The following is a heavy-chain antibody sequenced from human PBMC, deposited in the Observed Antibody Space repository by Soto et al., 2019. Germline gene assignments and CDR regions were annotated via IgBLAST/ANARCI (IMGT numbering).Heavy chain of an antibody. CDR3: AHSPYGDYVGDCDY. Sequence: QITLKESGTTLVQPTQTLTLTCSFSGFSLSTSGEGVGWIRQPPRKALEWLALIYWNDDKRYNPSLKSRLNISKDTSKNQVVLTMTNMDPADTATYFCAHSPYGDYVGDCDYWGQGTLVTVSS. D-gene: IGHD4-17*01. V-gene: IGHV2-5*01. CDR2: IYWNDDK. CDR1: GFSLSTSGEG. J-gene: IGHJ4*02.